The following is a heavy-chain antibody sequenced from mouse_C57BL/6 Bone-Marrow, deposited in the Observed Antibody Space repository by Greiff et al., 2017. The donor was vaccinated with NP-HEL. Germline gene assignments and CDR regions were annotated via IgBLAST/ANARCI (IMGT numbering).Heavy chain of an antibody. CDR3: VRQGYDGYYLDY. Sequence: EVQLVESGGGLEQPKGSLKLSCAASGFSFNTYAMNWVRQAPGKGLEWVARIRSKSNNYATYYADSLKDRFTISRDDSESMLYLQMNNLKTEDTAMYYCVRQGYDGYYLDYWGQGTTLTVSS. CDR1: GFSFNTYA. D-gene: IGHD2-3*01. CDR2: IRSKSNNYAT. J-gene: IGHJ2*01. V-gene: IGHV10-1*01.